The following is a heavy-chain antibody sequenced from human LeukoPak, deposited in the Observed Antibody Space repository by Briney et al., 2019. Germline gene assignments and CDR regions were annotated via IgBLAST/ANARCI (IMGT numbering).Heavy chain of an antibody. CDR3: ARAGDYYDFWSGYYQPNNIDY. CDR1: GGSVTSTSYY. D-gene: IGHD3-3*01. Sequence: SETLSLTCTVSGGSVTSTSYYWDWIRQPPGKGLEWIGSLYYSGSTYYNPSLKSRVTMSVDMSKNQFSLKLSSVTAADTAVYYCARAGDYYDFWSGYYQPNNIDYWGQGTLVTVSS. CDR2: LYYSGST. V-gene: IGHV4-39*07. J-gene: IGHJ4*02.